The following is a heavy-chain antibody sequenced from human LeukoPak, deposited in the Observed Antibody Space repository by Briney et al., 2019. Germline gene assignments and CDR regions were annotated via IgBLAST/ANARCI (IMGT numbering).Heavy chain of an antibody. D-gene: IGHD6-19*01. CDR2: ISSSGSTI. CDR3: SLLAVASPQDY. Sequence: GGSLRLSCAASGFTFSTYEMHWVRQAPGKGLEWVSDISSSGSTIYYADFVKGRFTTSRDNAKNLLYLQMHSLRAEDTAVYYCSLLAVASPQDYWGQGTLVTVSS. J-gene: IGHJ4*02. V-gene: IGHV3-48*03. CDR1: GFTFSTYE.